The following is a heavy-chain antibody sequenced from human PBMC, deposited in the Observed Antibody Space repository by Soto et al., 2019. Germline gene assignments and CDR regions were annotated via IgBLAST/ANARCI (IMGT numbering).Heavy chain of an antibody. J-gene: IGHJ6*02. Sequence: SVKVSCKASGGTFSSYAISWVRQAPGQGLEWMGGIITIFGTANYAQKFQGRVTITADESTSTAYMELSSLRSEDTAVYYCARDPQQLVRSGYYYYGMDVWGQGTTVTVSS. D-gene: IGHD6-6*01. CDR3: ARDPQQLVRSGYYYYGMDV. CDR2: IITIFGTA. CDR1: GGTFSSYA. V-gene: IGHV1-69*13.